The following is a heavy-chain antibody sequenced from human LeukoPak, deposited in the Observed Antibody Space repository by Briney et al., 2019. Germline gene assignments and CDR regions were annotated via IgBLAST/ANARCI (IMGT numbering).Heavy chain of an antibody. V-gene: IGHV3-11*01. CDR2: IGSSGSTI. CDR1: GFTFSDYY. CDR3: ARRGYCSSTSCCTPTDY. J-gene: IGHJ4*02. D-gene: IGHD2-2*02. Sequence: PGGSLRLSCAASGFTFSDYYMSWIRQAPGKGLEWVSYIGSSGSTIYYADSVKGRFTISRDNAKNSLYLQMSSLRAEDTAVYYCARRGYCSSTSCCTPTDYWGQGTLVTVSS.